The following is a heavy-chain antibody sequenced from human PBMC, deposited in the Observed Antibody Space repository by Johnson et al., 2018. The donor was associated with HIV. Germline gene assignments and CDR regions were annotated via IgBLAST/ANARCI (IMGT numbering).Heavy chain of an antibody. CDR3: ARNYGSGSYFCNDAFDM. D-gene: IGHD3-10*01. J-gene: IGHJ3*02. Sequence: VQLVESGGGVVQPGRSLRLSCAASGFTFSDYGMHWVRQAPGKGLEWVAVISYDGSNKYYADSVKGRFTNSRDNSKNTLYLQIHSLRAEDTAFYYCARNYGSGSYFCNDAFDMWGQGTMVTVSS. CDR2: ISYDGSNK. CDR1: GFTFSDYG. V-gene: IGHV3-30*03.